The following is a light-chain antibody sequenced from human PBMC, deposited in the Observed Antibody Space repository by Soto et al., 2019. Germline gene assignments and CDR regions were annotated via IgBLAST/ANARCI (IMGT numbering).Light chain of an antibody. V-gene: IGKV3-20*01. CDR1: QSVGSNY. Sequence: EIVLTQSPGTLSLSPGERATLYCRASQSVGSNYLAWYQQKPGQAPRLLIYGASSRATGIPDRFSGSGSGTDFTLTISRLEPEDFAVYYCQQYGSTGTSFGQGTKVDIK. J-gene: IGKJ1*01. CDR2: GAS. CDR3: QQYGSTGTS.